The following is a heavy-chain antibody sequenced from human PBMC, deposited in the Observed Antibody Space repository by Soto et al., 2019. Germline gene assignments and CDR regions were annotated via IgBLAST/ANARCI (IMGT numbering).Heavy chain of an antibody. J-gene: IGHJ4*02. D-gene: IGHD3-10*01. Sequence: GGSLRLACAASAFTFGSYAMMWVRQAPGKGMEWFSAISGSGGITYYADTVKGRFTSTGYNAKSTLYLQMNGLRAEATAVYDCAKEDDPPSPLYGPFDYWGQGTLVTVSS. CDR2: ISGSGGIT. CDR3: AKEDDPPSPLYGPFDY. CDR1: AFTFGSYA. V-gene: IGHV3-23*01.